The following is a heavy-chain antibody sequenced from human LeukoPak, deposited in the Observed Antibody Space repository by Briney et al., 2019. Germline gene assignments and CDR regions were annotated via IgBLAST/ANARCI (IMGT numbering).Heavy chain of an antibody. CDR1: GFTFSDYY. CDR2: ISSSSSYI. D-gene: IGHD3-22*01. Sequence: PGGSLRLSCAASGFTFSDYYMSWVRQAPGKGLEWVSSISSSSSYIYYADSVKGRFTISRDNAKNSLYLQMNSLRAEDTAVYYCARYYYDSSGYRNYYFDYWGQGTLVTVSS. J-gene: IGHJ4*02. CDR3: ARYYYDSSGYRNYYFDY. V-gene: IGHV3-21*01.